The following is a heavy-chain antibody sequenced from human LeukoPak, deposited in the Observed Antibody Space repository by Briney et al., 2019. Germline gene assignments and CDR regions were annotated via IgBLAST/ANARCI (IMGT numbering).Heavy chain of an antibody. D-gene: IGHD6-13*01. J-gene: IGHJ4*02. CDR1: GGTVSNYP. CDR3: ARGGPSIVAAGGRFDY. Sequence: SVTVSCTASGGTVSNYPISWVRQAPGQGLEWMGGIIPILGTTTYAQKFQGRVTISADESTSTIYMEVSSLKSEDTAVYYCARGGPSIVAAGGRFDYWGQGSLVTVSS. V-gene: IGHV1-69*13. CDR2: IIPILGTT.